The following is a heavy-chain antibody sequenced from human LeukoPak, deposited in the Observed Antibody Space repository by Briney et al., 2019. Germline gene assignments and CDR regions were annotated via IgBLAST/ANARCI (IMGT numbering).Heavy chain of an antibody. CDR2: ISSSSSYI. CDR1: GFTFSSYS. J-gene: IGHJ5*02. V-gene: IGHV3-21*01. D-gene: IGHD2-2*01. CDR3: AREGIVVVPAAPRYNWFDP. Sequence: PGGSLRLSCAASGFTFSSYSMNWVRQAPGKGLEWVPSISSSSSYIYYADSVKGRFTISRDNAKNSLYLQMNSLRAEDTAVYYCAREGIVVVPAAPRYNWFDPWGQGTLVTVSS.